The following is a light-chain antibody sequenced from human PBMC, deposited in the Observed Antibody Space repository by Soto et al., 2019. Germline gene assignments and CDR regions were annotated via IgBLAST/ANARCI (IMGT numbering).Light chain of an antibody. V-gene: IGLV4-69*01. J-gene: IGLJ2*01. CDR2: LDSDGSH. CDR1: SLHSSYA. CDR3: QTWGTGIHVV. Sequence: QLVLTQSPSTSASLGASVKLTCTLSSLHSSYAIAWHQQQPEKGPRYLMKLDSDGSHTKGDAIPDRFSGSSSGAERYLTISSLQSEDEADYYCQTWGTGIHVVFGGGTKVTVL.